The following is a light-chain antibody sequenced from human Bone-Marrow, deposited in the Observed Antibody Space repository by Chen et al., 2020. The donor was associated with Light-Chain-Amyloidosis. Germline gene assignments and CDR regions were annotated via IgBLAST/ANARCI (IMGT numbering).Light chain of an antibody. CDR1: NIGSTS. V-gene: IGLV3-21*02. J-gene: IGLJ3*02. CDR2: DDS. Sequence: SYVLTQPSSVSVAPAQTATLACGGNNIGSTSVHWYQQTPGQAPLLVVYDDSDRPSGIPERLSGSNSGNAATLTVSRVEAGDEADDYCQVWDRSSDRPGFGGGTKLTVL. CDR3: QVWDRSSDRPG.